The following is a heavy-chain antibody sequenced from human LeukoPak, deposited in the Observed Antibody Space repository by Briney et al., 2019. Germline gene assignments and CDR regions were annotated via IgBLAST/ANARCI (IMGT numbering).Heavy chain of an antibody. V-gene: IGHV3-7*01. CDR2: IKQDGSEK. CDR3: ARDQIQPPDY. J-gene: IGHJ4*02. Sequence: PGGSLRLSCAPSGFTVSSNYMTWVRQAPGKGLEWVANIKQDGSEKYYVDSVKGRFTISRDNAKNSLYLQMNSLRAEDTAVYYCARDQIQPPDYWGQGTQVTVSS. D-gene: IGHD5-18*01. CDR1: GFTVSSNY.